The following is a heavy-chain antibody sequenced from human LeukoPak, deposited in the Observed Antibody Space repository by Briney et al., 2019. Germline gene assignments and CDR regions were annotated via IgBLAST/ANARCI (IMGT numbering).Heavy chain of an antibody. V-gene: IGHV4-34*01. CDR3: ARLRGAQWFRYYGMDV. J-gene: IGHJ6*02. CDR2: INHSGST. D-gene: IGHD3-22*01. Sequence: SETLSLTCAVYGGSFSGYYWSWIRQPPGKGLEWIGEINHSGSTNYNLSLKSRVTISVDTSKNQFSLKLSSVTAADTAVYYCARLRGAQWFRYYGMDVWGQGTTVTVSS. CDR1: GGSFSGYY.